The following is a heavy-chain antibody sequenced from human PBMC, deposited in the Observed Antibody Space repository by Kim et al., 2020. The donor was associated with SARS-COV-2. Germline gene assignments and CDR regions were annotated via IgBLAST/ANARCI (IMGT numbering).Heavy chain of an antibody. Sequence: SETLSLTCTVSGGSITSSSYYWGWIRQPPGKGLEWIGSIYYSGCTNYNPSLRSRVTISVDTSKNQFSLKLSSVTAADTAVYYCARLGVVVLMVDAPLSWGQGTLVTVSS. CDR3: ARLGVVVLMVDAPLS. D-gene: IGHD2-8*01. CDR2: IYYSGCT. J-gene: IGHJ5*02. CDR1: GGSITSSSYY. V-gene: IGHV4-39*01.